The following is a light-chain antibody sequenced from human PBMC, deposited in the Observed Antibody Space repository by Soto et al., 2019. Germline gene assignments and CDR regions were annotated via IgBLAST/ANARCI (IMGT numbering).Light chain of an antibody. CDR2: DAS. J-gene: IGKJ2*01. CDR3: QQYELSYS. Sequence: IPMTQSPSIGSASVGDRVAITCRASQNLGKWLAWYHLKAGKAPKLLVFDASSLHDGVPSRFSGTGSGTEFTLTINGLQPDDLGNYYCQQYELSYSFGPGTTVDIK. CDR1: QNLGKW. V-gene: IGKV1-5*01.